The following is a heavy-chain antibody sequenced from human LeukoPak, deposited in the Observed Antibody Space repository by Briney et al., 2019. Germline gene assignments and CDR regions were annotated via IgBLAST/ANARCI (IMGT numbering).Heavy chain of an antibody. CDR1: GFTFSSYD. CDR3: AKDASSSWYINAFDI. D-gene: IGHD6-13*01. Sequence: SGGSLRLSCAASGFTFSSYDMSWVRQAPGKGLEWVAGISGSGDGTYYADSVKGRFTISRDNSKNTLYLQMNSLRVEDTAVYYCAKDASSSWYINAFDIWGQGTMVTVSS. V-gene: IGHV3-23*01. J-gene: IGHJ3*02. CDR2: ISGSGDGT.